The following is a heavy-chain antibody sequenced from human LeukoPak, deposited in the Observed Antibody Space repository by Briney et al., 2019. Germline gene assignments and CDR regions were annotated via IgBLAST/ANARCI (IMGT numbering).Heavy chain of an antibody. J-gene: IGHJ6*02. D-gene: IGHD1-26*01. V-gene: IGHV3-30*04. CDR1: GFTFNNCT. CDR3: ARDSHPELNRVSSYYYGVDV. CDR2: ISYDGRKA. Sequence: PGGALRLSCAASGFTFNNCTIYWVRQTPGKGREWVAVISYDGRKAYYAVSVMGRFTISRDNSKTTLYLQMNSLRAEDTAVYYCARDSHPELNRVSSYYYGVDVWGQGTTVIVSS.